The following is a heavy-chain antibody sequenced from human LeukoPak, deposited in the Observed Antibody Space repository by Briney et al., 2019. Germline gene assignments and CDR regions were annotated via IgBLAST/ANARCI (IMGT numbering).Heavy chain of an antibody. V-gene: IGHV4-39*07. CDR1: GGPISSGGYY. Sequence: SETLSLTCTVSGGPISSGGYYWSWIRQPPGKGLEWIGEINHSGSTNYNPSLKSRVTISVDTSKNQFSLKLSSVTAADTAVYYCARGGWRSYYYDSSDVFDIWGQGTMVTVSS. D-gene: IGHD3-22*01. J-gene: IGHJ3*02. CDR2: INHSGST. CDR3: ARGGWRSYYYDSSDVFDI.